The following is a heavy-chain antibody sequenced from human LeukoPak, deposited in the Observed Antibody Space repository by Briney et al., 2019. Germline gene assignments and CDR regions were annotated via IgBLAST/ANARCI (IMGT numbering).Heavy chain of an antibody. Sequence: GGSLRLSCEASGFTFSDPYMSWIRRAPGKGLECLSYISGSGTDINYADSVRGRFTISRDNAKNLLYLQMNDLRVEDTAVYYCARTARHLDYWGQGTLVTVSS. D-gene: IGHD5-18*01. CDR3: ARTARHLDY. V-gene: IGHV3-11*04. CDR1: GFTFSDPY. CDR2: ISGSGTDI. J-gene: IGHJ4*02.